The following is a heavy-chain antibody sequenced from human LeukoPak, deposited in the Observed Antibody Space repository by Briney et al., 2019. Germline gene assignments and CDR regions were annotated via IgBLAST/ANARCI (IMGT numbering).Heavy chain of an antibody. CDR1: GGTFSSYA. CDR2: ITPIFGIA. J-gene: IGHJ4*02. V-gene: IGHV1-69*04. D-gene: IGHD3-3*01. CDR3: ARDLFYDFWSGPSIFDY. Sequence: SVKVSCKASGGTFSSYAISWVRQAPGQGLEWMGRITPIFGIANYAQKFQGRVTITADKSTSTAYMELSSLRSEDTAVYYCARDLFYDFWSGPSIFDYWGQGTLVTVSS.